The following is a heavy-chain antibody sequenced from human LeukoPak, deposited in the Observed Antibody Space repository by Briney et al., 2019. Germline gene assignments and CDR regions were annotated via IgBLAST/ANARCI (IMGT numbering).Heavy chain of an antibody. V-gene: IGHV3-49*04. CDR2: IRISAYGAST. CDR3: ATHRLESRDIQFDY. CDR1: GLPFSDYA. J-gene: IGHJ4*02. Sequence: GRSLRLSCTVSGLPFSDYALSWVRQVPGKGLEWVGFIRISAYGASTEYSAPVKDRFTISRDDYKSLAYLQMNTLKTEDTAVYYCATHRLESRDIQFDYWGQGALVIVSS. D-gene: IGHD1-1*01.